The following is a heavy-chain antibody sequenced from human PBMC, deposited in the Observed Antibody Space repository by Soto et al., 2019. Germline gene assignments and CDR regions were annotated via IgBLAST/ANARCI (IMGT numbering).Heavy chain of an antibody. Sequence: QVQLQESGPGLVKPSQTLSLTCTVSGGSISSGDYYWSWIRQPPGKGLEWIGYIYYSGSTYYNASLKSRVTISVDTSKNQFSLKLSSVTAADTAVYYCARVGGAYYHYYGMDVWGQGTTVTVSS. CDR2: IYYSGST. V-gene: IGHV4-30-4*01. CDR3: ARVGGAYYHYYGMDV. CDR1: GGSISSGDYY. J-gene: IGHJ6*02.